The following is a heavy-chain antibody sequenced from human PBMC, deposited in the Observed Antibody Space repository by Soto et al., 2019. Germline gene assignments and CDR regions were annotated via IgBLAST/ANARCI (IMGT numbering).Heavy chain of an antibody. D-gene: IGHD3-22*01. CDR1: GFTFSSHA. CDR3: ARNDSTGDSDCYTLDV. V-gene: IGHV3-23*01. CDR2: ISGNGYST. Sequence: EVQLLESGGGLVQPGGSLRLSCAASGFTFSSHAMSWVRQAPGKGLEWVSIISGNGYSTYYADSVQGRLTISRDNYKNTLFRHLTNLRGDDTDVYSCARNDSTGDSDCYTLDVWGQGNTVNVSS. J-gene: IGHJ6*01.